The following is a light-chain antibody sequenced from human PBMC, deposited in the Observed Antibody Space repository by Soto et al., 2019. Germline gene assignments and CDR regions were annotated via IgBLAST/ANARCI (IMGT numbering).Light chain of an antibody. J-gene: IGKJ2*01. CDR3: QQSNSFPYT. CDR2: SAS. Sequence: DIQMTQSPSSVSASVGDRVTITCRASQSIAHWLAWYQQKPGEAPNLLIYSASTLHAAVPSRFSGSGSGTDFTLTISSLQPEDFATYYCQQSNSFPYTFGQGTKVEI. V-gene: IGKV1D-12*01. CDR1: QSIAHW.